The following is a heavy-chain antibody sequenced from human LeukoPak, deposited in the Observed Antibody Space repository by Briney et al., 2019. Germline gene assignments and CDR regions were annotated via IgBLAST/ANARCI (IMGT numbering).Heavy chain of an antibody. V-gene: IGHV4-61*02. CDR1: GGSISSASYY. D-gene: IGHD4-17*01. Sequence: PSETLSLTCTVSGGSISSASYYWSWIRQPAGKGLEWIGRIYISGSTNYNPSLKSRITISVDTSKNQFSLKLSSVTAADTAVYYCAREREGPYGYLDYWGQGTLVTVSS. CDR3: AREREGPYGYLDY. CDR2: IYISGST. J-gene: IGHJ4*02.